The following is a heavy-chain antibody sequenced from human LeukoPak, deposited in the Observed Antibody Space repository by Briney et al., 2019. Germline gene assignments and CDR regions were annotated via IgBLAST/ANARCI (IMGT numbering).Heavy chain of an antibody. Sequence: SETLSLTCAVYGGSFSGYYWSWIRQPPGKGLEWIGEINHSGSTNYNPSLKSRVTISVDTSKNQFSLKLSSVTAADTAVYYCASQGATAIDYWGQGTLVTVSS. CDR1: GGSFSGYY. CDR2: INHSGST. V-gene: IGHV4-34*01. J-gene: IGHJ4*02. D-gene: IGHD1-26*01. CDR3: ASQGATAIDY.